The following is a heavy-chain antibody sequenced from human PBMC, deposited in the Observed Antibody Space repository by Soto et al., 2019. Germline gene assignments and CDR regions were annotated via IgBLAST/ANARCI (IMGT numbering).Heavy chain of an antibody. CDR3: ARVKKDGYNYRPYYYYYGMDV. CDR2: ISSSSSTI. D-gene: IGHD5-12*01. V-gene: IGHV3-48*02. J-gene: IGHJ6*02. CDR1: GFTFSSYS. Sequence: ESGGGLVQPGGSLRLSCAASGFTFSSYSMNWVRQAPGKGLEWVSYISSSSSTIYYADSVKGRFTISRDNAKNSLYLQMNSLRDEDTAVYYCARVKKDGYNYRPYYYYYGMDVWGQGTTVTVSS.